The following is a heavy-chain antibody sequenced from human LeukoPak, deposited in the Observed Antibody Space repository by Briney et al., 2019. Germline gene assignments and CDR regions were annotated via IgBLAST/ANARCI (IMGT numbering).Heavy chain of an antibody. CDR1: GYTFTSYD. CDR2: INPDRGNA. CDR3: TRDPYAYSQY. J-gene: IGHJ1*01. D-gene: IGHD4-17*01. Sequence: ASVKVSCKASGYTFTSYDINWVRQAPGQGFEWMGWINPDRGNAGYGQKFQGRLTMTRDASISTAYMELSSLRSEDTAFYYCTRDPYAYSQYWGQGTLVTVSS. V-gene: IGHV1-8*01.